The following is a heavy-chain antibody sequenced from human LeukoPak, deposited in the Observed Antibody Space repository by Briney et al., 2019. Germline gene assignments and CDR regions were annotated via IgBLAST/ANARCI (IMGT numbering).Heavy chain of an antibody. Sequence: GASVKVSCKASGGTFSSYAISWVRQAPGQGLEWMGGIIPIFGTANYAQKFQGRVTITTDESTSTAYMELSSLRSEDTAVYYCARVLYYGSANYIDYWGQGTLVTVSS. CDR2: IIPIFGTA. CDR1: GGTFSSYA. V-gene: IGHV1-69*05. J-gene: IGHJ4*02. CDR3: ARVLYYGSANYIDY. D-gene: IGHD3-10*01.